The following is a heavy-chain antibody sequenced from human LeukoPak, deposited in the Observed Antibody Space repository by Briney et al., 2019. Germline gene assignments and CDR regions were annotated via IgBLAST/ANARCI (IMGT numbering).Heavy chain of an antibody. CDR3: AREVKPAALNWFDP. J-gene: IGHJ5*02. D-gene: IGHD2-2*01. CDR2: ISWNSGSI. V-gene: IGHV3-9*01. Sequence: GGSLRLSCAASGFTFDDYAMHWVRQAPGKGLEWVSGISWNSGSIGYADSVKGRFTISRDNAKNSLYLQMTSLRAEDTAVYYCAREVKPAALNWFDPWGQGTLVIVSS. CDR1: GFTFDDYA.